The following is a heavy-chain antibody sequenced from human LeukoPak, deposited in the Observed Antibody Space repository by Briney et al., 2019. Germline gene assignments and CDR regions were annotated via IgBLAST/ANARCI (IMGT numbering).Heavy chain of an antibody. CDR1: GGSISSYY. CDR2: IYYSGST. D-gene: IGHD7-27*01. Sequence: SETLSLTCTVSGGSISSYYWNWIRQPPGKGLEWIGYIYYSGSTNYNPSLKSRVTISVDTSKNQFSLKLSSVTAADTAVYYCAREVWGHYFDYWGQGTLVTVSS. V-gene: IGHV4-59*01. J-gene: IGHJ4*02. CDR3: AREVWGHYFDY.